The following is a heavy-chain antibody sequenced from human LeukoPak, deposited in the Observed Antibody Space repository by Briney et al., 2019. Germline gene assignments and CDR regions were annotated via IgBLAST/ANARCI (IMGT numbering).Heavy chain of an antibody. D-gene: IGHD3-3*01. V-gene: IGHV1-69*05. CDR1: GGTFSSYA. J-gene: IGHJ5*02. CDR3: ARDTYDFWSGYLGWFDP. CDR2: IIPILGTA. Sequence: ASVKVSCKASGGTFSSYAISWVRQAPGQGLEWMGRIIPILGTANYAQKFQGRVTITTDESTSTAYMELSSLRSEDTAVYYCARDTYDFWSGYLGWFDPWGQGTLVTVSS.